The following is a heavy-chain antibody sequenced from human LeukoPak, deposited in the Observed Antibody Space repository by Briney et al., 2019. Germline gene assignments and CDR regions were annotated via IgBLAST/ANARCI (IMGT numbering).Heavy chain of an antibody. J-gene: IGHJ5*02. Sequence: GASVKVSCKASGYTFTSYYMHWVRQAPGQGLEWMGIINPSGGSTSYAQKFQGRVTMTRDTSISTAYMELSRLRSDDTAVYYCARPLYCSGGSCYLNWFDPWGQGTLVTVSS. D-gene: IGHD2-15*01. CDR1: GYTFTSYY. CDR3: ARPLYCSGGSCYLNWFDP. V-gene: IGHV1-46*01. CDR2: INPSGGST.